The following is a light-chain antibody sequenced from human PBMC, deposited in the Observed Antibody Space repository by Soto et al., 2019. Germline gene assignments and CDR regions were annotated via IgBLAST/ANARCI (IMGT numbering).Light chain of an antibody. Sequence: SSELTQPPSVSVSPGQTASFTCSGDKLGDKFVCWYQQKPGQSPVLVIYQDNKRPSGIPERFSGANSGNTATLTISGTRALDEADYYCQAWDTSNVVFGGGTKVTVL. J-gene: IGLJ3*02. V-gene: IGLV3-1*01. CDR3: QAWDTSNVV. CDR1: KLGDKF. CDR2: QDN.